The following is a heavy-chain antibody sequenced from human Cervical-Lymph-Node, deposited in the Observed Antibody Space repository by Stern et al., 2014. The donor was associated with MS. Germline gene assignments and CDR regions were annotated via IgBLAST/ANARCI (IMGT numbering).Heavy chain of an antibody. V-gene: IGHV1-69*01. CDR2: IIPIFGPA. CDR1: GGTFSTER. D-gene: IGHD5-12*01. Sequence: QVQLVQSGSVAKKPGSSVKVSCKVSGGTFSTERISWVRQAPGQGLEWVGSIIPIFGPADYSRQFQDRVTIIADESTSEVHMELSSLRSEDTGVYYCARLGSGYDSSYLDFWGQGSLVTVSS. CDR3: ARLGSGYDSSYLDF. J-gene: IGHJ4*02.